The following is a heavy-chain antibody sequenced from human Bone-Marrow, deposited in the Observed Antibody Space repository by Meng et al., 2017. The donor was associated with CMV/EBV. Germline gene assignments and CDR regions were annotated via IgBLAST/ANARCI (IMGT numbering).Heavy chain of an antibody. Sequence: SETLSLTCAVYGGSFSGYYWSWIRQPPGKGLEWIGSIYYSGSTYYNPSLKSRVAISVDTSKNQFSLKLSSVTAADTAVYYCARRWYFDYWGQGTLVTVSS. CDR2: IYYSGST. D-gene: IGHD6-13*01. CDR3: ARRWYFDY. J-gene: IGHJ4*02. CDR1: GGSFSGYY. V-gene: IGHV4-34*01.